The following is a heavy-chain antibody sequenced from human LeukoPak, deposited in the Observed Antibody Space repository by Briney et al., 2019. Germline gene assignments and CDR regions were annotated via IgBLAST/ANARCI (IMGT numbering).Heavy chain of an antibody. CDR1: GGSLSSYS. CDR2: VYYSGST. D-gene: IGHD6-6*01. V-gene: IGHV4-59*12. CDR3: ARDLYSSSGNDY. Sequence: SGTLSLTCTVSGGSLSSYSWSWIRQPPGKGLEWIGYVYYSGSTNYNPSLKSRVTISVDTSKNQFSLNLSSVTAADTAVYYCARDLYSSSGNDYWGQGTLVTVSS. J-gene: IGHJ4*02.